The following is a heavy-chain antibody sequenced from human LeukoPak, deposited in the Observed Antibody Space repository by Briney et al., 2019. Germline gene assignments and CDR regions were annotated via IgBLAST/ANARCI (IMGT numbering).Heavy chain of an antibody. CDR1: GFTFSDYY. CDR2: ISSSGSTI. Sequence: GGSLRLSCAAPGFTFSDYYMSCIRQAPGKGLEWVSYISSSGSTIYYADSVKGRFTISRDNAKNSLYLQMNSLRAEDTAVYYCAREKKYSGYDCWGQGTLVTVSS. J-gene: IGHJ4*02. D-gene: IGHD5-12*01. CDR3: AREKKYSGYDC. V-gene: IGHV3-11*04.